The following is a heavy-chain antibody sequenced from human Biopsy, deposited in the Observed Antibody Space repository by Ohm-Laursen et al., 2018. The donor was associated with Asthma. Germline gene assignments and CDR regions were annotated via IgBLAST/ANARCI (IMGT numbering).Heavy chain of an antibody. CDR3: ARGQEARGSDALEI. J-gene: IGHJ3*02. CDR2: VSHEGHST. D-gene: IGHD1-1*01. CDR1: GFIFSHSR. V-gene: IGHV3-30*03. Sequence: SLRLSCSASGFIFSHSRMHWVRQAPGKGLEWVAAVSHEGHSTSYEDSVKGRFTISRDNSKSRLFLQMDSLRVADPAVYYCARGQEARGSDALEIWGQGEKVAVSS.